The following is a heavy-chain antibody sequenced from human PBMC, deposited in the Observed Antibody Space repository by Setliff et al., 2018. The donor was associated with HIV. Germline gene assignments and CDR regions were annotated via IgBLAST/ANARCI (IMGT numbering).Heavy chain of an antibody. J-gene: IGHJ6*03. Sequence: SETLSLTCAVYGGAFSGYYWSWIRQPAGKGLEWIGHIYTSGSTKYNPSLKSRVTISVDTSKNQFSLKLSSVTAADTAVYYCARGGREYGVNYYYYMDVWGKGTTVTSP. CDR3: ARGGREYGVNYYYYMDV. D-gene: IGHD3-10*01. V-gene: IGHV4-59*10. CDR1: GGAFSGYY. CDR2: IYTSGST.